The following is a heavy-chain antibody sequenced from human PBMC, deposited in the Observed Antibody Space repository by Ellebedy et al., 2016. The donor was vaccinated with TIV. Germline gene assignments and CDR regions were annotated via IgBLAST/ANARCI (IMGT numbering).Heavy chain of an antibody. Sequence: PGGSLRLSCEASGITFSDYHMSWVRQAPGKGLEWVSYISTYSTYTNYAGSVKGRFTISRDNAKNSLFLHISSLRAEDSAMYYCAISRSPLSFDYWGQGALVTVSS. CDR3: AISRSPLSFDY. V-gene: IGHV3-11*06. CDR1: GITFSDYH. J-gene: IGHJ4*02. D-gene: IGHD2/OR15-2a*01. CDR2: ISTYSTYT.